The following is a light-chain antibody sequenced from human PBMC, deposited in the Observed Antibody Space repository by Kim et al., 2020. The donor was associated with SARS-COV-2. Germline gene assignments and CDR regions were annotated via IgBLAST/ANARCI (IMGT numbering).Light chain of an antibody. CDR1: SSDVGSYNL. V-gene: IGLV2-23*02. CDR2: EVS. Sequence: QSALTQPASVSGSPGQSITISCTGTSSDVGSYNLVSWYQQHPGKAPKLMICEVSQRPSGVSNRFSGSKSGNTASLTISGLQAEDEADYCCCSYAGSGTWVLGGGAQLSVL. J-gene: IGLJ2*01. CDR3: CSYAGSGTWV.